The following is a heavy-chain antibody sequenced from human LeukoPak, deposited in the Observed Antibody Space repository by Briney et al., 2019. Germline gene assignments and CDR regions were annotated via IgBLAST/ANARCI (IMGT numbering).Heavy chain of an antibody. CDR3: ARELRIAVAGTKDY. D-gene: IGHD6-19*01. CDR1: GFTFSSYA. Sequence: GGSLRLSCAASGFTFSSYAMSWVRQAPGKGLEWDSGISGSGTSAYYADSVKGRFTISRDNSKNTLYLQMNSLRAEDTALYYCARELRIAVAGTKDYWGQGTLVTVSS. V-gene: IGHV3-23*01. CDR2: ISGSGTSA. J-gene: IGHJ4*02.